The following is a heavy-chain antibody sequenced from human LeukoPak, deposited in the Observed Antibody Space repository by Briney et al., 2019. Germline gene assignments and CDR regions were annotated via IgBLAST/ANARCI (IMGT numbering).Heavy chain of an antibody. CDR3: ARGVSSGWNYYFDY. CDR1: GFTVSSNY. CDR2: IYSGGST. J-gene: IGHJ4*02. V-gene: IGHV3-53*01. D-gene: IGHD6-19*01. Sequence: QAGGSLRLSCAASGFTVSSNYMSWVRQAPGKGLEWVSVIYSGGSTYYADSVKGRFTISRDNSKNTLYLQMNSLRAEDTAVYYCARGVSSGWNYYFDYWGQGTLVTVSS.